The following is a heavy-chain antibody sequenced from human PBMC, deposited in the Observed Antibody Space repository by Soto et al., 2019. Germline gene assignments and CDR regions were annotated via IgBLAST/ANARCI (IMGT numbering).Heavy chain of an antibody. V-gene: IGHV3-11*01. D-gene: IGHD3-9*01. J-gene: IGHJ4*02. CDR3: ARSRSPGYFDWLLSQFDY. CDR1: GFTFSDYY. CDR2: ISSSCSTI. Sequence: VGSLRLSCAASGFTFSDYYMSWIRQAPGKGLEWVSYISSSCSTIYYADSVKCRFTISRDNAKNSLYLQMNSLRAEDTAVYYCARSRSPGYFDWLLSQFDYWGQGTLVTVSS.